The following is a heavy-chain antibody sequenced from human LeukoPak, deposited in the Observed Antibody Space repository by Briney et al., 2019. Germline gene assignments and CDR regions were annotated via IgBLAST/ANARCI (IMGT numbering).Heavy chain of an antibody. CDR1: GYTFTSYG. Sequence: GASVKVSCKASGYTFTSYGISWVRQAPGQGLEWMGWISAYNGNTNYAQKLQGRVTMTTDTSTSTAYMELRSLRSDDTAVYYCARGRHYDILTGYTTIDYWGQGTLVTVSS. V-gene: IGHV1-18*01. CDR2: ISAYNGNT. CDR3: ARGRHYDILTGYTTIDY. J-gene: IGHJ4*02. D-gene: IGHD3-9*01.